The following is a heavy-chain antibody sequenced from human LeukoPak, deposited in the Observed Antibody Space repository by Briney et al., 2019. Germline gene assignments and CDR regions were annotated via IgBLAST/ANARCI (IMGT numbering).Heavy chain of an antibody. J-gene: IGHJ4*02. CDR2: IKQVGREK. CDR3: ARVPGVTRYFDS. V-gene: IGHV3-7*01. CDR1: GFTFTCCW. Sequence: GGSLRVSCAASGFTFTCCWMSWVRQTPGEGVEWVASIKQVGREKLYADSLKGRFTISRDNAKNSLYLQVNSLRAEDTAVYFCARVPGVTRYFDSWGQGVLVTVSS. D-gene: IGHD4-23*01.